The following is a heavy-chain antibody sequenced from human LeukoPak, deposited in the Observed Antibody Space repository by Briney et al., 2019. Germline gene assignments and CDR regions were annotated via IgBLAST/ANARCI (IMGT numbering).Heavy chain of an antibody. CDR3: ARRFYCSSTSCPYGMDV. CDR2: IFYTGST. J-gene: IGHJ6*02. V-gene: IGHV4-59*01. Sequence: SETLSLTCTVSGGSISSYYWSWIRQPPGKGLEWIGYIFYTGSTNYNPSLKSRVTISVDTSKNQFSLRLSSVTAADTAVYYCARRFYCSSTSCPYGMDVWGQGTTVTVSS. CDR1: GGSISSYY. D-gene: IGHD2-2*01.